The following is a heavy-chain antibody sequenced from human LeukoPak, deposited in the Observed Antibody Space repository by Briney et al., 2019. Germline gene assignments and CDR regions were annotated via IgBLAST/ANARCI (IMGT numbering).Heavy chain of an antibody. V-gene: IGHV1-46*01. CDR1: GYTFTSYY. CDR2: INPSGGSA. J-gene: IGHJ4*02. Sequence: GASVKVSCKASGYTFTSYYMHWVRQAPGQGLGWMGIINPSGGSASYAQKFQSRVTMTSHMSPSTVYMELSSLRSEDTAVYYCARSSSVTIPGYYFDYWGQGTLVTVSS. D-gene: IGHD2-21*01. CDR3: ARSSSVTIPGYYFDY.